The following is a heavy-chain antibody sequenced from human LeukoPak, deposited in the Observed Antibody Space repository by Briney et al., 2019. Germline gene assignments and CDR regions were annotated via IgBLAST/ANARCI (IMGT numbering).Heavy chain of an antibody. CDR1: GFTFSSYS. J-gene: IGHJ6*03. Sequence: AGGSLRLSCAASGFTFSSYSMTWVRQAPGKGLEWVSSISSSSSYIYYADSVKGRFTISRDNAKNSLYLQMNSLRAEDTAVYYCAGDYYYDSSGYYYMDVWGKGTTVTVSS. D-gene: IGHD3-22*01. CDR3: AGDYYYDSSGYYYMDV. CDR2: ISSSSSYI. V-gene: IGHV3-21*01.